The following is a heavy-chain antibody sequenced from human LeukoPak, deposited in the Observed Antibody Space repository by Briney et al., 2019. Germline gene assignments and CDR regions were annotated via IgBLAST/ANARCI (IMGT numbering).Heavy chain of an antibody. Sequence: GGSLRLSCAASGFTFSSYSMNWVRQAPGKGLEWVSSISSSSSYIHYADSVKGRFTISRDNAKNSLYLQMNSLRAEDTAVYYCARDHFIAAAGTNYWGQGTLVTVSS. CDR3: ARDHFIAAAGTNY. CDR2: ISSSSSYI. D-gene: IGHD6-13*01. CDR1: GFTFSSYS. J-gene: IGHJ4*02. V-gene: IGHV3-21*01.